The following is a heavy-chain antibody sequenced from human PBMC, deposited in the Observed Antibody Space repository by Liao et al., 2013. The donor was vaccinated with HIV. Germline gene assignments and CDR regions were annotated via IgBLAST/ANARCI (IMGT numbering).Heavy chain of an antibody. J-gene: IGHJ4*02. D-gene: IGHD5-12*01. CDR2: IYHSGST. V-gene: IGHV4-30-2*01. Sequence: QLQLQESGSGLVKPSQTLSLTCAVSGGSISSGGYSWSWIRQPPGKGLEWIGHIYHSGSTYYNSSLKSRVTISVDRSKNQFSLRLTSVTAADTAVYYCARGRRGYSGYDLDYWGQGTLVTVSS. CDR1: GGSISSGGYS. CDR3: ARGRRGYSGYDLDY.